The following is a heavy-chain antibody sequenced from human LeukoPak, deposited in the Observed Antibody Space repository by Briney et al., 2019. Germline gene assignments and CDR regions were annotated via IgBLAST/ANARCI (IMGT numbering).Heavy chain of an antibody. CDR3: ARDLAAAGTGRPFDY. CDR2: ISSSVSTI. V-gene: IGHV3-11*04. CDR1: GFTFSDYY. J-gene: IGHJ4*02. Sequence: PGGSLRLSCAASGFTFSDYYMSWIRQAPGKGLEWVSFISSSVSTIYYADSVKGRFTISRDNAKNSLYLQMNSLGAEDTAVYYCARDLAAAGTGRPFDYWGQGTLVTVSS. D-gene: IGHD6-13*01.